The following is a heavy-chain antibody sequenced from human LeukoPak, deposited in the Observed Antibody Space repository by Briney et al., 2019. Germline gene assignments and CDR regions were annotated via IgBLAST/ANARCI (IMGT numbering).Heavy chain of an antibody. V-gene: IGHV3-74*01. CDR2: INSDGSDT. CDR1: GFTFSSYW. Sequence: PGGSLRLSCAGSGFTFSSYWMHWVRQAPGKGLVWVSCINSDGSDTIYADSVKGRFTISRDNAKNTLYLQMNSLRAEDTAVYYCALLAAADSESWGQGTLVTVSS. J-gene: IGHJ5*02. D-gene: IGHD6-13*01. CDR3: ALLAAADSES.